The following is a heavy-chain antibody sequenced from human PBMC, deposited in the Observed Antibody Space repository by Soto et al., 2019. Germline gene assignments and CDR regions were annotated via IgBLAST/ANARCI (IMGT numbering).Heavy chain of an antibody. CDR2: IQYNGYS. J-gene: IGHJ6*02. V-gene: IGHV4-59*08. D-gene: IGHD3-10*01. Sequence: SETLSLTCTVPCGSITNYYGSWFRQAPGKGLEWIGYIQYNGYSAYNLSLKRRVTMSMDTSKTQFSLMLESVTATDTAVYYCARHGFGSLHGLVDVWGQGTTVT. CDR3: ARHGFGSLHGLVDV. CDR1: CGSITNYY.